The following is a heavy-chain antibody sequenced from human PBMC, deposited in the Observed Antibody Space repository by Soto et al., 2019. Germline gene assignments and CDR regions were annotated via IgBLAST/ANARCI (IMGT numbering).Heavy chain of an antibody. V-gene: IGHV1-3*01. Sequence: ASVKVSCKASGYTFTSYAMHWGRQAPGQRLEWMGWINAGNGNTKYSQKFQGRVTITRDTSASTAYMELSSLRSEDTAVYYCARVGSSGWYGDYFDYWGQGTLVTVSS. CDR3: ARVGSSGWYGDYFDY. D-gene: IGHD6-19*01. J-gene: IGHJ4*02. CDR2: INAGNGNT. CDR1: GYTFTSYA.